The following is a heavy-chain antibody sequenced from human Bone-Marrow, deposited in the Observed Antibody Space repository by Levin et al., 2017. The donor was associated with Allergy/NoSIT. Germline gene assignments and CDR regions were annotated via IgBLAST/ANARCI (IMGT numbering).Heavy chain of an antibody. Sequence: SCAASGFTFSDYYMTWIRQAPGKGLEWLSYISTTGGTIYYADSVKGRFTISRDNAQNSLYLQMSSLRAEDTAVYYCARPGRIVPAPLYYYMDVWGKGTTVTVSS. J-gene: IGHJ6*03. CDR3: ARPGRIVPAPLYYYMDV. CDR2: ISTTGGTI. CDR1: GFTFSDYY. V-gene: IGHV3-11*01. D-gene: IGHD2-8*01.